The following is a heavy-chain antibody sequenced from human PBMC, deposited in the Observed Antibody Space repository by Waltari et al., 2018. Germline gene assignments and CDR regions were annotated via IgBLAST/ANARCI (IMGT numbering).Heavy chain of an antibody. CDR1: GFTFSSYG. CDR2: ISYDGSNK. Sequence: QVQLVESGGGVVQPGRSLRLSCAASGFTFSSYGMPWVRQAPGKGLEWVAVISYDGSNKYYADSVKGRFTISRDNSKNTLYLQMNSLRAEDTAVYYCAKEGSSTSAFDYWGQGTLVTVSS. V-gene: IGHV3-30*18. D-gene: IGHD2-2*01. J-gene: IGHJ4*02. CDR3: AKEGSSTSAFDY.